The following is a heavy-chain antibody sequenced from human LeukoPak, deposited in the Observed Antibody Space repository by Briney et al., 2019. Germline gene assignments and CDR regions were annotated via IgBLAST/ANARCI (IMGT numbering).Heavy chain of an antibody. J-gene: IGHJ4*02. V-gene: IGHV3-30*18. CDR2: ISYDGSNK. Sequence: GSLRLSCAASGFTFSSYGMHWVRQAPGKGLEWVAVISYDGSNKYYADSVKGRFTISRDNSKNTLYLQMNSLRAEDTAVYYCAKDTNYDILDYWGQGTLVTVSS. CDR1: GFTFSSYG. CDR3: AKDTNYDILDY. D-gene: IGHD3-9*01.